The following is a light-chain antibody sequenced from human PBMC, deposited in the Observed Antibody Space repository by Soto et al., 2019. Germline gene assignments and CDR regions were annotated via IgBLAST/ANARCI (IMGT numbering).Light chain of an antibody. CDR1: QSVNSN. CDR3: QQYKDWPRT. J-gene: IGKJ4*01. V-gene: IGKV3-15*01. CDR2: AAS. Sequence: EIVMTQSPATLSVSPGERATLSCRASQSVNSNLAWYQQKPGQAPRILIYAASTRATAIPARFSGSGSGTEFTLTISSLQSEDFAVYYCQQYKDWPRTFGGGTKVEIK.